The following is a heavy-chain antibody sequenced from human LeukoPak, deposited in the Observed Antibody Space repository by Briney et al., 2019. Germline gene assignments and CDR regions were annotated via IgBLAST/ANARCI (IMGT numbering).Heavy chain of an antibody. CDR2: IIPIFGTA. V-gene: IGHV1-69*13. J-gene: IGHJ4*02. CDR3: ARDGSGGYPFDY. Sequence: ASVKVSCKASGGTFSSYAISWVRQAPGQGLEWMGGIIPIFGTANYAQKFQGRVTITADESTSTAYMELSSLRSEDTAVYYCARDGSGGYPFDYWGQGTLVTVSS. CDR1: GGTFSSYA. D-gene: IGHD1-26*01.